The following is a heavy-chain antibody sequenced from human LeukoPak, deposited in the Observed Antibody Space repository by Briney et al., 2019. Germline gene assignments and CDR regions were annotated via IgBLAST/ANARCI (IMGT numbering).Heavy chain of an antibody. CDR2: INPSGGST. CDR1: GYTFTSYY. J-gene: IGHJ6*02. V-gene: IGHV1-46*01. CDR3: AREGYGDYGLGSFYYYGMDV. Sequence: ASVKVSCKASGYTFTSYYMHWVRQAPGQGLEWMGLINPSGGSTSYAQKFQGRVTMTRDTSTSTVYMELSSLRSEDTAVYYCAREGYGDYGLGSFYYYGMDVWGQGTTVTVSS. D-gene: IGHD4-17*01.